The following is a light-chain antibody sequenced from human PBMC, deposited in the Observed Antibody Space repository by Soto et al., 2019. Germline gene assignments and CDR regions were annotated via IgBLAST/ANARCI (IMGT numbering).Light chain of an antibody. J-gene: IGLJ1*01. CDR1: SSDVGGYNF. V-gene: IGLV2-14*01. Sequence: QSALTQPASVSGSPGQSITITCTGTSSDVGGYNFGSWYQPHQDKAPKIMVYEVTKRPSGVSDRFSGSKSGNTASLTISGLQAEDEADYYCSSDTSRDTRVFGTGTKLTVL. CDR3: SSDTSRDTRV. CDR2: EVT.